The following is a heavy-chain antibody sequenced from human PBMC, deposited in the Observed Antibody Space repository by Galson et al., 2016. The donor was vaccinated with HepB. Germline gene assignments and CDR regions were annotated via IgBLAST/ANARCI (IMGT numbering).Heavy chain of an antibody. CDR3: ARLVRGDAFDV. CDR1: EYSFTGYW. CDR2: VYSGDSDA. D-gene: IGHD3-10*01. Sequence: QSGAEVKKPGESLKISCKGSEYSFTGYWIGWVRQMPGKGLEWMSIVYSGDSDARYSPSFQGQVTISADKSINTAYLQWSSLKASDTAIYYCARLVRGDAFDVWGQGTLVIVSS. J-gene: IGHJ3*01. V-gene: IGHV5-51*01.